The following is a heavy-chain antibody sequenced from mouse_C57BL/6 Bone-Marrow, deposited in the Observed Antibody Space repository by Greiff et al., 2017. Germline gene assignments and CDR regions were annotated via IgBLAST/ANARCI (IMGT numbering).Heavy chain of an antibody. CDR1: GYSFTSGYY. Sequence: ESGPGLVKPSQSLSLTCSVTGYSFTSGYYWNWLRQLPGNKLEWMGYISYDGSNNSNPSRKNRISITRDTSKNQFFLKFNSVTTEDTATCYCAIGGYDVGFAYWGQGTLVTVSA. V-gene: IGHV3-6*01. CDR2: ISYDGSN. J-gene: IGHJ3*01. D-gene: IGHD2-2*01. CDR3: AIGGYDVGFAY.